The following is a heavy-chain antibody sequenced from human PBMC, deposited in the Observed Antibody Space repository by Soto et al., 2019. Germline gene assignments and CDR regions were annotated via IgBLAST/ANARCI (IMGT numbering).Heavy chain of an antibody. CDR3: AKIEDDILTGYRDY. V-gene: IGHV3-23*01. CDR2: ISGSGGST. J-gene: IGHJ4*02. D-gene: IGHD3-9*01. Sequence: EVQLLESGGGLVQPGGSLRLSCAASGFTFSSYAMSWVRQAPGKGLEWVSAISGSGGSTYYADSVKGRFTISRDNSKNPLYLQMNSLRAEDTAVYYCAKIEDDILTGYRDYWGQGTLVTVSS. CDR1: GFTFSSYA.